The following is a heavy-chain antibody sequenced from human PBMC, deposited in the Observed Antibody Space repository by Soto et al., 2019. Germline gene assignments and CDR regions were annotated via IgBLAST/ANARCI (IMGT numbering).Heavy chain of an antibody. Sequence: EVQLLESGGGLVQPGGSLRLSCAASGFTFSSYAMSWVRQAPGKGLEWVSTFSAADVTTYYADSVKGRFTISRDNSKNTLYLQMNSLRAEDTAVYYCARQSSGYTSSWSFDYWGQGTLVTVSS. CDR2: FSAADVTT. CDR1: GFTFSSYA. CDR3: ARQSSGYTSSWSFDY. J-gene: IGHJ4*02. D-gene: IGHD6-13*01. V-gene: IGHV3-23*01.